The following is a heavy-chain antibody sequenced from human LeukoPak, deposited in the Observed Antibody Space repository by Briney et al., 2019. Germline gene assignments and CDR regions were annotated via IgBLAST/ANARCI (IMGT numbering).Heavy chain of an antibody. V-gene: IGHV4-39*02. CDR3: ARVALYDSSGYYSPGFDY. CDR1: GGSISSSSYY. CDR2: IYYSGNT. Sequence: SETLSLTCTVSGGSISSSSYYWGWIRQPPEKGLEWIGSIYYSGNTYYNPSLKIRVTISVCTSKYHFSLKLNSVTAAETAVYYCARVALYDSSGYYSPGFDYWGQGTLVTVSS. D-gene: IGHD3-22*01. J-gene: IGHJ4*02.